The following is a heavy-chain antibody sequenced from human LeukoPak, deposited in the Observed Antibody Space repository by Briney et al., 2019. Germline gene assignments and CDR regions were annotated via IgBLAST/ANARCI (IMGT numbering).Heavy chain of an antibody. CDR3: ARVPYSGYEFTIDS. CDR1: GGSFSGYY. Sequence: PSETLSLTCAVYGGSFSGYYWSWIRQPPGKGLEWIGEINHSGSTNYNPSLKSRVTISVDTSKNQFSLKLSSVTAADTAVYYCARVPYSGYEFTIDSWGQGTLVTVSS. D-gene: IGHD5-12*01. J-gene: IGHJ4*02. V-gene: IGHV4-34*01. CDR2: INHSGST.